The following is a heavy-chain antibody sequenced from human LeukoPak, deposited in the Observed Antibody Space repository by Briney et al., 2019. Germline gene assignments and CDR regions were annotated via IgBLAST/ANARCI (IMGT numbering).Heavy chain of an antibody. CDR3: ARDWASSRVPAAIGGAGSLCFDP. CDR1: GYTFTSYY. D-gene: IGHD2-2*01. CDR2: INPSGGST. J-gene: IGHJ5*02. Sequence: GASVKVSCKASGYTFTSYYMHWVRQAPGQGLEWMGIINPSGGSTSYAQKFQGRVTMTRDTSTSTVYMELSSLRSDDTAVYYCARDWASSRVPAAIGGAGSLCFDPWGQGTLVTVSS. V-gene: IGHV1-46*01.